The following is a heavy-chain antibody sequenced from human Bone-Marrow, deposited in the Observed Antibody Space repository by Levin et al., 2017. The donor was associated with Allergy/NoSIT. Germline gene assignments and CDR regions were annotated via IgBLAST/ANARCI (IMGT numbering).Heavy chain of an antibody. D-gene: IGHD4-23*01. V-gene: IGHV3-33*01. CDR1: GFTFSSYG. CDR2: IWYDGSNK. J-gene: IGHJ3*02. Sequence: PGGSLRLSCAASGFTFSSYGMHWVRQAPGKGLEWVAVIWYDGSNKYYADSVKGRFTISRDNSKNTLYLQMNSLRAEDTAVYYCARRFTVVGAFDIWGQGTMVTVSS. CDR3: ARRFTVVGAFDI.